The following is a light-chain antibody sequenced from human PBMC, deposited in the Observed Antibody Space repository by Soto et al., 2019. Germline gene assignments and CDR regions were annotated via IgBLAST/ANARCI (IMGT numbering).Light chain of an antibody. CDR1: SSDVGGYNY. Sequence: QYALTQPASVSGSPGQSITISCTGTSSDVGGYNYVSWYQQHPGKAPKLMIYEVSNRPSGVSNRFSGSKAGNTASLTISGLQAEDEADYYCSSDTSSSTGVFGGGTKLTVL. CDR2: EVS. V-gene: IGLV2-14*01. CDR3: SSDTSSSTGV. J-gene: IGLJ2*01.